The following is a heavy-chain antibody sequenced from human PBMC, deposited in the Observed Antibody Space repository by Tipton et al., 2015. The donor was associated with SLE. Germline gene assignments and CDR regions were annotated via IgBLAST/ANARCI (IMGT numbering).Heavy chain of an antibody. CDR1: GGSFSGYY. V-gene: IGHV4-34*01. J-gene: IGHJ4*02. CDR3: ARVFSNGNDRELDY. CDR2: INHSGST. D-gene: IGHD1-20*01. Sequence: TLSLTCAVYGGSFSGYYWRWIRQPPGKGLEWIGEINHSGSTNYNPSPKSRVTISVDTSKNQFSLKLSSVTAADTAVYYCARVFSNGNDRELDYWGQGTLVTVAS.